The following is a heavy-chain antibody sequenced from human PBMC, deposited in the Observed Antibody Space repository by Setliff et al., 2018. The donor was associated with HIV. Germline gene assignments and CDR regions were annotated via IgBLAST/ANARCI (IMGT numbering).Heavy chain of an antibody. V-gene: IGHV4-59*08. D-gene: IGHD5-18*01. CDR2: IYIYNSGST. CDR3: ARRHTAFDP. J-gene: IGHJ5*02. CDR1: GGSFSGYY. Sequence: LSLTCSVSGGSFSGYYWSWIRQPPGKGLEWIGYIYIYNSGSTNYNPSLTSRVTISADTSRNQFSLKLTSVTAADTAMYYCARRHTAFDPWGQGTLVTVSS.